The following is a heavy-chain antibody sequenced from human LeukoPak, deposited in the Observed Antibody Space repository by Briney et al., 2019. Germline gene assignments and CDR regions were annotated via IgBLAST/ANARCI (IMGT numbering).Heavy chain of an antibody. V-gene: IGHV3-53*01. CDR3: ARHFSVVAIYVMDV. CDR1: GFTVSSNY. Sequence: GGSLRLSCAASGFTVSSNYMSWVRRAPGKGLEWVSVIYSGGTTYYADSVKGRFTISRDNSKNTLYLQMNSLRAEDTAVYYCARHFSVVAIYVMDVWGQGTTVTVSS. D-gene: IGHD2-2*01. CDR2: IYSGGTT. J-gene: IGHJ6*02.